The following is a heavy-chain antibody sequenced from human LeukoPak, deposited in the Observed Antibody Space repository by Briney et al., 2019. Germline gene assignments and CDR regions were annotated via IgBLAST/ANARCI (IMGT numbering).Heavy chain of an antibody. J-gene: IGHJ6*02. Sequence: PSETLPLTCTVSGGSISSYHWSWIRQPPGKGLEWIGYIYYSGSTTYNPSLNSRVTISVDTSKNQFSLKLSSVTAADTAVYYCARHGGYYSGSGSSDGMDVWGQGTTVTVSS. CDR1: GGSISSYH. CDR3: ARHGGYYSGSGSSDGMDV. V-gene: IGHV4-59*08. CDR2: IYYSGST. D-gene: IGHD3-10*01.